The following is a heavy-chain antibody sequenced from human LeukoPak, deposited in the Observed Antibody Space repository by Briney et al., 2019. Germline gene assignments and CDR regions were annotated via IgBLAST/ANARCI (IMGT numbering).Heavy chain of an antibody. V-gene: IGHV3-30*02. Sequence: PGGSLRLSCAASGFTFSSYGMHWVRQAPGKGLEWVAFIRYDGSNKYYADSVKGRFTISRDNSKNTLYLQMNSLRAEDTAVYYCARSYSSGWYPTYYFDYWGQGTLATVSS. CDR1: GFTFSSYG. D-gene: IGHD6-19*01. J-gene: IGHJ4*02. CDR3: ARSYSSGWYPTYYFDY. CDR2: IRYDGSNK.